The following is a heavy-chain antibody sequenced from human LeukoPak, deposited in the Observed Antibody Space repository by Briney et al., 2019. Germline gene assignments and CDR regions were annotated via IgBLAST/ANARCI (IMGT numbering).Heavy chain of an antibody. J-gene: IGHJ6*03. CDR2: IYTSGST. CDR1: GGSISSGSYY. V-gene: IGHV4-61*02. Sequence: SQTLSLTCTVSGGSISSGSYYWSWIRQPAGRGLEWIGRIYTSGSTNYNPSLKSRVTISVDTSKNQFSLKLSSVTAADTAVYYCARRRITMVRGVIMGIYMDVWGKGTTVTISS. D-gene: IGHD3-10*01. CDR3: ARRRITMVRGVIMGIYMDV.